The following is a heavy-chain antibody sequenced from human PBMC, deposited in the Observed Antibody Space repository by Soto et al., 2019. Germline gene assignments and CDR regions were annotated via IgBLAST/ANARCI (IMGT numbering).Heavy chain of an antibody. Sequence: EVQVLESGGGLVQPGGSLRLSCVGSGFIFSNYAMAWVRQAPGKGLEWVSGFGGSGGTYYADSVKGRYTISRDNSKNTLYLQMNSLRVEDTAVYYCAKSQSSLYYMDVWGKGTGVNVSS. J-gene: IGHJ6*03. CDR1: GFIFSNYA. CDR2: FGGSGGT. V-gene: IGHV3-23*01. CDR3: AKSQSSLYYMDV.